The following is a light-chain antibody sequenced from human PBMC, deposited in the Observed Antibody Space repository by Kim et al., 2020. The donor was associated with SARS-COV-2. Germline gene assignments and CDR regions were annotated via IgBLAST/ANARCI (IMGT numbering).Light chain of an antibody. Sequence: SPGQTARITCSGDALPEQYAYWYQQKPGQAPVLVIYKDSERPSGIPERFSGSSSGTTVTLTISGVQAEDEADYYCQSADSSGTYYVFGTGTKVTVL. CDR2: KDS. CDR3: QSADSSGTYYV. V-gene: IGLV3-25*03. J-gene: IGLJ1*01. CDR1: ALPEQY.